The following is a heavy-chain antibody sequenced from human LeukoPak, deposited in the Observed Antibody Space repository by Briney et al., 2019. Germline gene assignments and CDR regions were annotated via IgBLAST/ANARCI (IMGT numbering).Heavy chain of an antibody. Sequence: KPGESLKISCKGSGYSFTNSWIGWVRQMPGKGLEWMGIIYPGDSDTRYSPSFQGQVTISADKSISTAYLQWGSLKASDTAMYYCARLVSGVGNWFDPWGQGTLVTVSS. J-gene: IGHJ5*02. CDR1: GYSFTNSW. V-gene: IGHV5-51*03. D-gene: IGHD1-26*01. CDR2: IYPGDSDT. CDR3: ARLVSGVGNWFDP.